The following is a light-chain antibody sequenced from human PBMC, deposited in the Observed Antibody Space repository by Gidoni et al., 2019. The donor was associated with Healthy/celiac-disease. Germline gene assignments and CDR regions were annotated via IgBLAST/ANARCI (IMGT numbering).Light chain of an antibody. J-gene: IGKJ2*01. Sequence: IVLTQSPGTLSLSPGERATLSCRASQSVSSSYLAWYQQKPDQAPRLLIYGASSRATGIPDRFSGSGSGTDFTLTISRLEPEDFAVYYCQQYGSSSYTFGQGTKLEIK. V-gene: IGKV3-20*01. CDR2: GAS. CDR1: QSVSSSY. CDR3: QQYGSSSYT.